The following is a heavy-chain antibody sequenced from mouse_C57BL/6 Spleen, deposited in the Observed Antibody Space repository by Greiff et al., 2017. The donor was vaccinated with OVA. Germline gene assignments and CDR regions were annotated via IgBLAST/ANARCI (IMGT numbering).Heavy chain of an antibody. CDR2: INPSNGGT. J-gene: IGHJ1*03. CDR1: GYTFTSYW. CDR3: ARQLRTHWYFDV. D-gene: IGHD3-2*02. V-gene: IGHV1-53*01. Sequence: QVQLQQPGTELVKPGASVKLSCKASGYTFTSYWMHWVKQRPGQGLEWIGNINPSNGGTNYNEKFKSKATLTVDKSSSTAYMQLSSLTSEDSAVYYWARQLRTHWYFDVWGTGTTVTVSS.